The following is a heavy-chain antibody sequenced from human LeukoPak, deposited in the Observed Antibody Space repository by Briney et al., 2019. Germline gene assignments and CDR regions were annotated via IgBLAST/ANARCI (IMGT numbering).Heavy chain of an antibody. CDR3: ARVGGEYYYDSSGYSDY. CDR2: INPNSGGT. D-gene: IGHD3-22*01. CDR1: VYTFTGYY. Sequence: ASVKVSCKASVYTFTGYYMHWVRQAPGQGLEWMGWINPNSGGTNYAQKFQGRVTMTRDTSISTAYMELSRLRSDDTAVYYCARVGGEYYYDSSGYSDYWGQGTLVTVSS. J-gene: IGHJ4*02. V-gene: IGHV1-2*02.